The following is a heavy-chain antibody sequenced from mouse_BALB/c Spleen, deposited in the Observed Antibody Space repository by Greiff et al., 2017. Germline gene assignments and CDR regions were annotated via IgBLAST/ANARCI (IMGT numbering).Heavy chain of an antibody. CDR1: GFSLTGYG. CDR2: IWGDGST. CDR3: AREGGIGYDERGYAMDY. D-gene: IGHD2-2*01. V-gene: IGHV2-6-7*01. Sequence: QVQLKQSGPGLVAPSQSLSITCTVSGFSLTGYGVNWVRQPPGKGLEWLGMIWGDGSTDYNSALKSRLSISKDNSKSQVFLKMNSLQTDDTARYYCAREGGIGYDERGYAMDYWGQGTSVTVSS. J-gene: IGHJ4*01.